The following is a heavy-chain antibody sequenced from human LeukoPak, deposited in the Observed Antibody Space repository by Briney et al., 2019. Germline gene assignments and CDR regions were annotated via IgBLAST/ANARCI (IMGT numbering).Heavy chain of an antibody. Sequence: PGGSLRLSCAASGFTVSINYMSWVRQAPGKGLEWVSVIYSGGRTDYADSVKGRFTISRDNAKNSLYLQMNSLRAEDTAVYYCARDFSKYYLDYWGQGTLVTVSS. CDR3: ARDFSKYYLDY. V-gene: IGHV3-66*01. CDR2: IYSGGRT. D-gene: IGHD6-13*01. J-gene: IGHJ4*02. CDR1: GFTVSINY.